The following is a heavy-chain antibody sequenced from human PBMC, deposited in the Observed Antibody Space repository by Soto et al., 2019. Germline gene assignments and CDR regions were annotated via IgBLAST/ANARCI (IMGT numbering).Heavy chain of an antibody. Sequence: QVQLEQSGAEVKKPGSSVKVSCKASGGTLSDHGVAWLRQAPGQGREWMGGTIPVVNTAKYAQKFHGRVTVTADKFTNIAYMELSSLRSEDTAFYFCARGVYGSGNYYTGPSAFDIWGQGTMVIVSS. CDR3: ARGVYGSGNYYTGPSAFDI. V-gene: IGHV1-69*06. CDR2: TIPVVNTA. J-gene: IGHJ3*02. D-gene: IGHD3-10*01. CDR1: GGTLSDHG.